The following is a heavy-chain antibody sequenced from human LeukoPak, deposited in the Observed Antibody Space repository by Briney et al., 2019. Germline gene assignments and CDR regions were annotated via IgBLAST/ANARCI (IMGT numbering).Heavy chain of an antibody. Sequence: RGSLRLSCAASGFNFRAYWMSWARQAPGKGLEWVASLNQDADREYYVDSVKGRFTISRDNAKNSLYLQMDSLRVEDTAVYYCARATTASARDHWGQGTLVTVSS. CDR3: ARATTASARDH. CDR1: GFNFRAYW. V-gene: IGHV3-7*01. J-gene: IGHJ4*02. CDR2: LNQDADRE. D-gene: IGHD1-14*01.